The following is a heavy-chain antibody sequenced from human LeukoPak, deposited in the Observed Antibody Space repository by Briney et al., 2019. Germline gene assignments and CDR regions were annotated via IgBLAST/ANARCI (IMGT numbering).Heavy chain of an antibody. D-gene: IGHD3-3*01. J-gene: IGHJ3*02. CDR3: ASRVLRFLGGAFDI. Sequence: SQTLSLTCTVSGGAISSGGYNWSWIRQPPGKGLEWIGYIYHSGSTYYNPSLKSRVTISVDRSKNQFSLKLSSVTAADTAVYYCASRVLRFLGGAFDIWGQGTMVTVSS. CDR2: IYHSGST. CDR1: GGAISSGGYN. V-gene: IGHV4-30-2*01.